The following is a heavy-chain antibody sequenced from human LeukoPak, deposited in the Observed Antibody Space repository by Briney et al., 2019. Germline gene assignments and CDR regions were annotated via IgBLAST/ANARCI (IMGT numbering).Heavy chain of an antibody. D-gene: IGHD6-19*01. CDR2: INSDGSNT. CDR3: AREPIAMADPDGFDI. J-gene: IGHJ3*02. CDR1: GFTFSSYW. Sequence: QPGGSLRLSCAASGFTFSSYWMHWVRQAPGKGLVWVSRINSDGSNTNYADSVKGRFTISRDNAKNTLYLQMNSLRAEDTAVYYCAREPIAMADPDGFDIWGQGTMVTVSS. V-gene: IGHV3-74*01.